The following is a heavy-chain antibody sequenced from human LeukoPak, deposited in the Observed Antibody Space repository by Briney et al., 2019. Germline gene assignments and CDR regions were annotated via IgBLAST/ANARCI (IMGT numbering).Heavy chain of an antibody. Sequence: ASVKVSCKASGGIFTSYAISWVRQAAGQGREWMGGIIPIFGTANYAQKFQGRVTITADESTSTAYMELSSLRSEDTAVYYCGRARGERWLQYPGDYWGQGTLVTVSS. CDR2: IIPIFGTA. CDR3: GRARGERWLQYPGDY. J-gene: IGHJ4*02. CDR1: GGIFTSYA. D-gene: IGHD5-24*01. V-gene: IGHV1-69*13.